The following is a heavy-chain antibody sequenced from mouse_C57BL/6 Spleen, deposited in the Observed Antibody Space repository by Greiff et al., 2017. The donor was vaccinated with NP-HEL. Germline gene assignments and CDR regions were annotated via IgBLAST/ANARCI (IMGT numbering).Heavy chain of an antibody. Sequence: EVKLVESGPGLAKPSQTLSLTCSVTGYSITSDYWNWIRKFPGNKLEYMGYISYSGSTYYNPSLKSRISITRDTSKNQYYLQLNSVTTEDTATYYCARSPHYYGSSINFDYWGQGTTLTVSS. V-gene: IGHV3-8*01. CDR3: ARSPHYYGSSINFDY. CDR1: GYSITSDY. D-gene: IGHD1-1*01. J-gene: IGHJ2*01. CDR2: ISYSGST.